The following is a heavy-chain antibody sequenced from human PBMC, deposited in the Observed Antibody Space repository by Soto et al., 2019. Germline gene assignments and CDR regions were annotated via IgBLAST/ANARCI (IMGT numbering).Heavy chain of an antibody. CDR2: TYYRSKWYN. Sequence: SQTLSLTCAISGDSVSSNSATWDWIRQSPSRGLEWLGRTYYRSKWYNDYAVSVKSRITINPDTSNNQLSLQLNSVTPDDTAVYYCARDRSDYGDYVWFDPWGQGTLVTVSS. CDR1: GDSVSSNSAT. D-gene: IGHD4-17*01. CDR3: ARDRSDYGDYVWFDP. J-gene: IGHJ5*02. V-gene: IGHV6-1*01.